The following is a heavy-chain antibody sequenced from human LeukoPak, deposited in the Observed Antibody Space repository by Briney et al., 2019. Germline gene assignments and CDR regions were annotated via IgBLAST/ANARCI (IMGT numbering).Heavy chain of an antibody. Sequence: SETLSLTCTVSGGSISSGSYYWGWIRQSPGKGLEWIGSISYSGSTYYNPSLKSRVTISEDASNNQFSLKLSSVTAADTAMYYCASLYNWNYASPYYMDVWGKGTTVTVSS. V-gene: IGHV4-39*07. CDR2: ISYSGST. J-gene: IGHJ6*03. CDR3: ASLYNWNYASPYYMDV. CDR1: GGSISSGSYY. D-gene: IGHD1-7*01.